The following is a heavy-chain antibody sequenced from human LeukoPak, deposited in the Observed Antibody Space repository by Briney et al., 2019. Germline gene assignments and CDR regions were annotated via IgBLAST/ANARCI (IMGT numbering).Heavy chain of an antibody. D-gene: IGHD3-16*01. Sequence: ASVKVSCKASGYTFTGYYMHWVRQAPGQGLEWMGGIIPIFGTANYAQKFQGRVTITADESTSTAYMELSSLRSEDTAVYYCALVTTFGPAGAFDIWGQGTMVTVSS. CDR1: GYTFTGYY. CDR3: ALVTTFGPAGAFDI. J-gene: IGHJ3*02. CDR2: IIPIFGTA. V-gene: IGHV1-69*13.